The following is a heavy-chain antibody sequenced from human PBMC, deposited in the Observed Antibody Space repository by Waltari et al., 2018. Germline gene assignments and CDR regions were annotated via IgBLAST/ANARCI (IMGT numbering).Heavy chain of an antibody. D-gene: IGHD6-13*01. CDR2: MNPNSGNT. V-gene: IGHV1-8*01. J-gene: IGHJ6*02. CDR1: GYTFTSYD. CDR3: ARAYSSSDYYYYGMDV. Sequence: QVQLVQSGAEVKKPGASVKVSCKASGYTFTSYDINWVRQATGQGLEWMGWMNPNSGNTGYAQKFQGRVTITADKSTSTAYMELSSLRSEDTAVYYCARAYSSSDYYYYGMDVWGQGTTVTVSS.